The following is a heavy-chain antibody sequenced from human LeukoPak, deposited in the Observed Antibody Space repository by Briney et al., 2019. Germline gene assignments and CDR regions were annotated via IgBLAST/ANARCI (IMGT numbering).Heavy chain of an antibody. CDR1: GFTFSSYE. V-gene: IGHV3-48*03. J-gene: IGHJ4*02. D-gene: IGHD1-14*01. CDR2: ISSTGNTI. CDR3: AKGTRQYSYYYFDY. Sequence: GGSLRLSCTASGFTFSSYEMNWVRQAPGKGLEWVSYISSTGNTIYYADSAKGRFTISRDNAKNSLYLQVNSLRAEDTAVYYCAKGTRQYSYYYFDYWGQGTLVTVSS.